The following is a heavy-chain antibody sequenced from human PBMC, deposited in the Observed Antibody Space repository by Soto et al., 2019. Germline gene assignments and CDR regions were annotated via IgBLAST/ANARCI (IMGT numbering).Heavy chain of an antibody. CDR2: IRYGGSIA. V-gene: IGHV3-33*08. D-gene: IGHD3-3*01. Sequence: VQLVESGGGVVQPGKSLRLSCAASGFTFSNYGMHWVRQAPGKGLEWVAVIRYGGSIAYYADSVKGRFTISRDNSKNTLTMQMNHLRADDTAVYDCANYFFYFSARRLGIFDYWCQGTLVTVSS. CDR3: ANYFFYFSARRLGIFDY. CDR1: GFTFSNYG. J-gene: IGHJ4*02.